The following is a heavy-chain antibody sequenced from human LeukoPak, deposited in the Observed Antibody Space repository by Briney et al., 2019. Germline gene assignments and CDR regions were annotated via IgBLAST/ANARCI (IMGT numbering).Heavy chain of an antibody. J-gene: IGHJ4*02. CDR3: ATYRQVLLPFES. CDR1: GFTFSSYE. V-gene: IGHV3-48*03. CDR2: ISGSGSTI. D-gene: IGHD2-8*02. Sequence: GGSLRLSCAASGFTFSSYEMNWVRQAPGKGLEWVSYISGSGSTIYYADSVKGRFTISRDNAKNSLHLQMNSLRAEDTAIYYCATYRQVLLPFESWGQGTLVTVSS.